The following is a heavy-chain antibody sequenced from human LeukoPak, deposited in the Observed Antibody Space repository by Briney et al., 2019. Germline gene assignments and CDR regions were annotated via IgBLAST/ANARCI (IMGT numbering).Heavy chain of an antibody. D-gene: IGHD6-19*01. J-gene: IGHJ6*03. CDR2: ISGSGATT. CDR3: ARVSSSGWYENYYYYMDV. CDR1: GFTFSNYA. Sequence: GGSLRLSCAASGFTFSNYAMSWVRQAPGKGLEWVSAISGSGATTYYADSVKGRFTVSRDNSKNTLFLQMHSLGAEDTAVYYCARVSSSGWYENYYYYMDVWGKGTTVTVSS. V-gene: IGHV3-23*01.